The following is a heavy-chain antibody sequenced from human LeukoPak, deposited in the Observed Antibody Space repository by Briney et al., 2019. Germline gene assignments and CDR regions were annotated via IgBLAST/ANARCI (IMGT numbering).Heavy chain of an antibody. CDR1: GGSFSGYY. D-gene: IGHD5-12*01. CDR2: IYYSGST. V-gene: IGHV4-34*01. Sequence: SETLSLTCAVYGGSFSGYYWSWIRQPPGKGLEWIGSIYYSGSTYYNPSLKSRVTISVDTSKNQFSLKLSSATAADTAVYYCARHLGYSGYEVALDAFDIWGQGTMVTVSS. J-gene: IGHJ3*02. CDR3: ARHLGYSGYEVALDAFDI.